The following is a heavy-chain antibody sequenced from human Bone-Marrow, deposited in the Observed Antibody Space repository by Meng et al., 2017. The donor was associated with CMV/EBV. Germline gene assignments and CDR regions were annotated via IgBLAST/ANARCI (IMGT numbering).Heavy chain of an antibody. CDR3: AKSWGDVYLDYGMDV. Sequence: GGSLRLSCAASGFTFTLHRMNWVRQAPGKGLEWVAYISSSSSTIYYADSVKGRFTISRDNSKESLYLQMNSLRAEDTAVYYCAKSWGDVYLDYGMDVWGQGTTVTFSS. CDR1: GFTFTLHR. D-gene: IGHD5/OR15-5a*01. CDR2: ISSSSSTI. V-gene: IGHV3-48*04. J-gene: IGHJ6*02.